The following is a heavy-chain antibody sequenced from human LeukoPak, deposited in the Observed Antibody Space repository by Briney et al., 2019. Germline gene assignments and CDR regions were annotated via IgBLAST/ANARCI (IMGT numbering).Heavy chain of an antibody. CDR3: ARVVGGGATPNHDAFDI. CDR2: IYHSGST. D-gene: IGHD2-21*01. J-gene: IGHJ3*02. CDR1: GYSISSGYY. Sequence: PSETLSLTCTVSGYSISSGYYWGWIRQPPGKGLEWIGSIYHSGSTYYNPSLKSRVTISVDTSKNQFSLKLSSVTAADTAVYYCARVVGGGATPNHDAFDIWGQGTMVTVSS. V-gene: IGHV4-38-2*02.